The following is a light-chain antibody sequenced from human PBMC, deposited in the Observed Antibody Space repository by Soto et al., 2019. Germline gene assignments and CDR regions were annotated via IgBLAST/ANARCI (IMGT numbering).Light chain of an antibody. V-gene: IGKV1-39*01. CDR2: AAS. CDR1: QNISSD. J-gene: IGKJ1*01. Sequence: DIQVTQSPSSLSASVGDRVTITCRASQNISSDLDWYQQKPGKAPKLLIYAASNLQSGVPSRFSGSGSGTDFTLTISRQQPEDVENYYCLQHYNPPWTFGQGTKVEIK. CDR3: LQHYNPPWT.